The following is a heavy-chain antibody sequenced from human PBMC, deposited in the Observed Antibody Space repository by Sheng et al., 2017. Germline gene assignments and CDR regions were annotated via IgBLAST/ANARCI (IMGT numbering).Heavy chain of an antibody. CDR1: GYSISSGYY. V-gene: IGHV4-38-2*02. CDR3: AGHSSGYRIDY. Sequence: QVQLQESGPGLVKPSETLSLTCTVSGYSISSGYYWGWIRQPPGKGLEWIGSVYHSGSTYYNPSLKSRVTISVDTSKNQFSLKLSSVTAAGTAMYYCAGHSSGYRIDYWGQGNAGHRLL. J-gene: IGHJ4*02. D-gene: IGHD3-22*01. CDR2: VYHSGST.